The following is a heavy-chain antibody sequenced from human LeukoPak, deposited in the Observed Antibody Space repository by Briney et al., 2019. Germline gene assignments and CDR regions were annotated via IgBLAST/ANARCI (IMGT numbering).Heavy chain of an antibody. CDR3: ARATPTVGGAFDI. J-gene: IGHJ3*02. V-gene: IGHV4-61*02. D-gene: IGHD4-17*01. CDR1: GGSISSGSNY. CDR2: IYTSGST. Sequence: PSETLSLTCTVSGGSISSGSNYWSWIRQPAGKGLEWIGRIYTSGSTNYNPSLKSRVTISVDTSKNQFSLKLSSVTAADTAVYYCARATPTVGGAFDIWGQGTMVTVSS.